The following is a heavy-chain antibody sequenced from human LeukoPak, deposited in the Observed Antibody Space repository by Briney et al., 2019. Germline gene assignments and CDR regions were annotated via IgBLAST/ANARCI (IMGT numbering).Heavy chain of an antibody. CDR2: IYYSGST. J-gene: IGHJ2*01. CDR3: AAIVVRAAPYWYFDL. V-gene: IGHV4-39*01. D-gene: IGHD2-2*01. Sequence: SETLSLTCTVSGGSISSSSYYWGWIRQPPGKGLEWIGSIYYSGSTYYNPSLKSRVTISVDTSKNQFSLKLSSVTAADTAVYYCAAIVVRAAPYWYFDLWGRGTLVTVSS. CDR1: GGSISSSSYY.